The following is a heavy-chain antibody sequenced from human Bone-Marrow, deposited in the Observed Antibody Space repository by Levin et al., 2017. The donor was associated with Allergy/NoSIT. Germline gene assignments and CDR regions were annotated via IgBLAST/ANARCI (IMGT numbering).Heavy chain of an antibody. Sequence: PAASVKVSCNPSGYSFTSYDINWVRQATGQGLEWMGWMNPSSGDTGYAQKFQGRLTMTRNTSKRTVYMELSSLRSEDTAVYYCARGGNWFDPWGQGTLVTVSS. CDR2: MNPSSGDT. CDR3: ARGGNWFDP. CDR1: GYSFTSYD. J-gene: IGHJ5*02. V-gene: IGHV1-8*01.